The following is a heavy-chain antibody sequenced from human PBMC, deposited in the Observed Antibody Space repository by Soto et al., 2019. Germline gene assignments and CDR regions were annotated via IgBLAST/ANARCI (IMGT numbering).Heavy chain of an antibody. D-gene: IGHD3-22*01. Sequence: GASVKVSCKASGYTFTSYGISGVREAPGQGLEWMGWISAYNGNTNYAQKLQGRVAMTTDTSTSTAYMELRSLRSDDTAVYYCARGGERITMIVVVPATFDYWGQGTLVTVSS. V-gene: IGHV1-18*01. J-gene: IGHJ4*02. CDR1: GYTFTSYG. CDR2: ISAYNGNT. CDR3: ARGGERITMIVVVPATFDY.